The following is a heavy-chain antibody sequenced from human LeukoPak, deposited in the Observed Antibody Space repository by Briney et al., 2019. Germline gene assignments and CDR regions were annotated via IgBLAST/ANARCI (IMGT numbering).Heavy chain of an antibody. CDR1: GFTFSSFG. V-gene: IGHV3-30*02. CDR2: IRKDGSNK. D-gene: IGHD1-26*01. Sequence: GGSLRLSCAASGFTFSSFGMHWVRQAPGKGLEWLAFIRKDGSNKYYADSVKGRFTISRDNSKNTLYLQMNSLRAEDTAVYYCAKVRYSGSYSRLGWFDPWGQGTLVTVSS. CDR3: AKVRYSGSYSRLGWFDP. J-gene: IGHJ5*02.